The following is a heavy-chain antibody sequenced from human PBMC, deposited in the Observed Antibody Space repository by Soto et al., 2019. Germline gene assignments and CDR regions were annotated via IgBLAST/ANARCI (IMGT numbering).Heavy chain of an antibody. V-gene: IGHV4-39*01. Sequence: SETLSLTCTVSGGSISSSSYYWGWIRQPPGKGLEWIGSIYYSGSTYYNPSLKSRVTISVDTSKNQFSLKLSSVTAADTAVYYCARLSSSWSPLDPWGQGTLVTVSS. D-gene: IGHD6-13*01. CDR3: ARLSSSWSPLDP. J-gene: IGHJ5*02. CDR2: IYYSGST. CDR1: GGSISSSSYY.